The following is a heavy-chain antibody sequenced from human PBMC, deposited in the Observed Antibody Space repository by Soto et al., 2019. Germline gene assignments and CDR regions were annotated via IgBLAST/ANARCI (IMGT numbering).Heavy chain of an antibody. CDR3: ARNGDSSDYRGWFDP. V-gene: IGHV3-66*01. D-gene: IGHD3-22*01. CDR1: GFTVSSNY. Sequence: EVQLVESGGGLVQPGGSLRLSCAASGFTVSSNYMSWVRQAPGKGLEWVSVIYSGGTTYYADSVKGRFTISRDNSKKTLYLQMNSLRAEDTDVYYCARNGDSSDYRGWFDPWGQGTLVTVSS. CDR2: IYSGGTT. J-gene: IGHJ5*02.